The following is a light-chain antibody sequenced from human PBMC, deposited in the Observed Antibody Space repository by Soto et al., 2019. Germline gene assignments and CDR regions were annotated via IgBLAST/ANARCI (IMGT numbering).Light chain of an antibody. J-gene: IGKJ1*01. V-gene: IGKV1-5*01. CDR3: QQYNPGT. CDR2: AAS. CDR1: QSISRG. Sequence: DIQMTQSPPTLSASVGDRVTITCRASQSISRGLAWHQQKAGEAPKLLIYAASTLVSGVPSRFSGSGSGTEFTLTNSSLQPDDFATYYCQQYNPGTFGQGTKVEIK.